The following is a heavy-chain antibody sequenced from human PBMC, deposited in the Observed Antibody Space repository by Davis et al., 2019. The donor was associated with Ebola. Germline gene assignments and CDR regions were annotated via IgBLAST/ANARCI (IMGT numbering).Heavy chain of an antibody. CDR3: ARSTSRRDYYYGMDV. CDR2: IDPSDSYT. CDR1: GYSFTSYW. J-gene: IGHJ6*02. V-gene: IGHV5-10-1*01. Sequence: KVSCKGSGYSFTSYWISWVRQMPGKGLEWMGRIDPSDSYTNYSPSFQGHVTISADKSISTAYLQWSSLKASDTAMYYCARSTSRRDYYYGMDVWGQGTTVTVSS. D-gene: IGHD2-2*01.